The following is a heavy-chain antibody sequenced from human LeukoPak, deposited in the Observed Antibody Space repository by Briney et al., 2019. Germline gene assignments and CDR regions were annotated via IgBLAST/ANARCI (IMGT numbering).Heavy chain of an antibody. CDR2: INHSGSK. CDR3: ARGKITMVRGVKYYYGMDV. CDR1: GGSFSGYY. D-gene: IGHD3-10*01. J-gene: IGHJ6*04. V-gene: IGHV4-34*01. Sequence: SETLSLTCAVYGGSFSGYYWSWVRQPPGKGMEWVGEINHSGSKNYNPSLKSRVTISLDTSKHQFSLNLSSVTAADTAVYYCARGKITMVRGVKYYYGMDVWGKGTTVTVS.